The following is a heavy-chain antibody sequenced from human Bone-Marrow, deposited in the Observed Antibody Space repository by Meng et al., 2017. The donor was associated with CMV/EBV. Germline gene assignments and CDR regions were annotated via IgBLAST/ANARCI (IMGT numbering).Heavy chain of an antibody. CDR2: MNPNSGNT. CDR1: GYAFTSYG. V-gene: IGHV1-8*03. CDR3: ARGFRDIVATIGVSGNRHPYYFDY. J-gene: IGHJ4*02. D-gene: IGHD5-12*01. Sequence: ASVKVSCKASGYAFTSYGISWVRQAPGQGLEWMGWMNPNSGNTGYAQKFQGRVTITRNTSISTAYMELSSLRSEDTAVYYCARGFRDIVATIGVSGNRHPYYFDYWGQGTLVTVSS.